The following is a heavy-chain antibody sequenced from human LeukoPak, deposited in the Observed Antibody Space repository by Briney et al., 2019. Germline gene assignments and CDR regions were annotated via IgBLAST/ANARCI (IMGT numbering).Heavy chain of an antibody. J-gene: IGHJ1*01. Sequence: GASVQVSCKASGYTFTSYGTSWVRQAPGQGLEWMGWISAYNGNTNYAQKLQGRVTMTTDTSTSTAYMELRSLRSDDTAVFYCAREDYYDSSFQHWGQGTLVTVSS. CDR1: GYTFTSYG. CDR3: AREDYYDSSFQH. V-gene: IGHV1-18*01. D-gene: IGHD3-22*01. CDR2: ISAYNGNT.